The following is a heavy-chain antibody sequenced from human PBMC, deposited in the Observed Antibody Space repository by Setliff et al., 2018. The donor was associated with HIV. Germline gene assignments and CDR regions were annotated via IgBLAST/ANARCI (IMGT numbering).Heavy chain of an antibody. V-gene: IGHV4-4*07. CDR1: GGSFSSYH. J-gene: IGHJ6*03. CDR2: IYASGST. D-gene: IGHD3-10*01. CDR3: ARVGASGVPSTMDYYYYMDV. Sequence: SETLSLTCTVSGGSFSSYHWSWIRHRAGKELEWIGHIYASGSTKYNPSLESRVAMSVDTSRTQFSLKLRSVTAADTAVYYCARVGASGVPSTMDYYYYMDVWGKGTTVTVSS.